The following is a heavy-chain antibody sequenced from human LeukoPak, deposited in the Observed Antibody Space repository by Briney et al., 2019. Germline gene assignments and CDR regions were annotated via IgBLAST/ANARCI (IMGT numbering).Heavy chain of an antibody. Sequence: SETLSLTCAVSGGSISSDNWWSWVRQPPGKGLEWIGEISHSGSANYNPSLKSRVTISVDTSKNQFSLKLSSVTAADTAVYYCARAPFVLLWFGESGDAFDIWGQGTMVTVSS. V-gene: IGHV4-4*02. CDR2: ISHSGSA. CDR3: ARAPFVLLWFGESGDAFDI. J-gene: IGHJ3*02. D-gene: IGHD3-10*01. CDR1: GGSISSDNW.